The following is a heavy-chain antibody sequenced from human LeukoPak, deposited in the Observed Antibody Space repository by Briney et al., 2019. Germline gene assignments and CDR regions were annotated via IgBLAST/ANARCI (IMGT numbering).Heavy chain of an antibody. CDR2: IYTDGST. Sequence: GGSLRLSCAASGFTVSSNFMTWVRQAPGKGLEWVSVIYTDGSTYCADSVKGRFTISRDNSKNTLYLQMNSLRAEDTAVYYCARLPTYWGQGTLVTVSS. CDR1: GFTVSSNF. V-gene: IGHV3-66*02. J-gene: IGHJ4*02. CDR3: ARLPTY.